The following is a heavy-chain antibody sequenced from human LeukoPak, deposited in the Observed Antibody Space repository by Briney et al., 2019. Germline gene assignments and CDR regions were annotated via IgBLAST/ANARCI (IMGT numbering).Heavy chain of an antibody. V-gene: IGHV1-69*13. J-gene: IGHJ3*02. CDR3: ARAIGVWSSGAFDI. D-gene: IGHD3-10*01. Sequence: SVKVSCKASGGTFSSYAISWVRQAPGQGLEWMGGTIPIFGTANYAQKFQGRVTITADESTSTAYMELSSLRSEDTAVYYCARAIGVWSSGAFDIWGQGTMVTVSS. CDR2: TIPIFGTA. CDR1: GGTFSSYA.